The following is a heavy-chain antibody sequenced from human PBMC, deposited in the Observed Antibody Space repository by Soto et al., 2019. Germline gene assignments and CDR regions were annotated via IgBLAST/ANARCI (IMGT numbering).Heavy chain of an antibody. CDR3: AREHYYGSGGAY. Sequence: GASVKVSCKASGYTFTSYAMHCVRQAPGQRLEWMGWINAGNGNTKYSQKFQGRVTITRDTSASTAYMELRSLRSDDTAVYYCAREHYYGSGGAYWGQGTLVTVSS. J-gene: IGHJ4*02. CDR1: GYTFTSYA. CDR2: INAGNGNT. D-gene: IGHD3-10*01. V-gene: IGHV1-3*01.